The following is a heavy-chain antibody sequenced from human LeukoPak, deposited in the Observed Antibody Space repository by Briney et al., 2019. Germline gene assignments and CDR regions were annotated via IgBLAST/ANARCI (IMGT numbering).Heavy chain of an antibody. CDR3: AREGPQDDFWSGINYYYYYYMDV. V-gene: IGHV3-7*01. CDR1: GFTFNDYW. D-gene: IGHD3-3*01. CDR2: IKQDGSEK. J-gene: IGHJ6*03. Sequence: QPGGSLRLSCAASGFTFNDYWMTWVRQAPGKGLEWVANIKQDGSEKYYVDSVKGRFTISRDNAKSSLYLQMNSLRAEDTAVYYCAREGPQDDFWSGINYYYYYYMDVWGKGTTVTVSS.